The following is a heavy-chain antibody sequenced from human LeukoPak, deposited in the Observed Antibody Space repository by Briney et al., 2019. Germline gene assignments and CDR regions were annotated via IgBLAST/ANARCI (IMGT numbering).Heavy chain of an antibody. CDR2: VYSDGVT. Sequence: GGSLRLSCAASGFTVSSYGMSWVRQAPGKGPEWVSLVYSDGVTRYADSVQGRFTISRDNSKNTVYRQMNNLRVEDTAVYHCVRDRAEGRAWVEFDPWGQGILVTVSS. CDR1: GFTVSSYG. CDR3: VRDRAEGRAWVEFDP. V-gene: IGHV3-66*02. J-gene: IGHJ5*02.